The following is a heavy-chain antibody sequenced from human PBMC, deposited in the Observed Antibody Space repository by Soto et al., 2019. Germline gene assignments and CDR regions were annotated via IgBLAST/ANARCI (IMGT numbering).Heavy chain of an antibody. CDR3: AREEQLVGGDAFDI. CDR1: GGSISSGGYY. D-gene: IGHD6-6*01. CDR2: IYYSGST. Sequence: PSETLSLTCTVSGGSISSGGYYWSWIRQHPGKGLEWIGYIYYSGSTYYNPSLKSRVTISVDTSKNQFSLKLSSVTAADTAVYYCAREEQLVGGDAFDIWGQGTMVTVSS. V-gene: IGHV4-31*03. J-gene: IGHJ3*02.